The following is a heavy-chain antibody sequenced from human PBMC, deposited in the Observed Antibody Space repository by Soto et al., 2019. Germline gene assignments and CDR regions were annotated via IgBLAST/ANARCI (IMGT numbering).Heavy chain of an antibody. J-gene: IGHJ4*02. CDR1: GGTFSSYA. CDR2: IIPIFGTA. V-gene: IGHV1-69*13. CDR3: ARDLIDCTNGVCYPLFDY. Sequence: ASVKVSCKASGGTFSSYAISWVRQAPGQGLEWMGGIIPIFGTANYAQKFQGRVTITADESTSTAYMELSSLRSEDTAVYYCARDLIDCTNGVCYPLFDYWGQGTLVTVSS. D-gene: IGHD2-8*01.